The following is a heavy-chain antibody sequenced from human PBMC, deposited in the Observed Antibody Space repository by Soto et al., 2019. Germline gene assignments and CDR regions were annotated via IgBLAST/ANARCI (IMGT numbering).Heavy chain of an antibody. J-gene: IGHJ3*02. D-gene: IGHD6-13*01. CDR1: GGSIGSGAYY. Sequence: QVQLQESGPGLVKPSQTLSLNCTVSGGSIGSGAYYWSWIRQHPGKGLEWIGYMYYTGRTYYNPSLESRVLISGDTSKNHFSLNLTSVTAADTAVYYCARRRAFSNWYSGADAFDIWGQGTVVTVSS. V-gene: IGHV4-31*03. CDR2: MYYTGRT. CDR3: ARRRAFSNWYSGADAFDI.